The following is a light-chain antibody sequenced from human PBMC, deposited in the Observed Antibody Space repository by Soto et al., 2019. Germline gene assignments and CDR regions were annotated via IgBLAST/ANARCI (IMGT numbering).Light chain of an antibody. CDR3: QQYGSYALT. V-gene: IGKV3-15*01. J-gene: IGKJ4*01. CDR2: GAS. CDR1: QSVSSR. Sequence: IVKTQSPATVSVAPGERTTLSGRASQSVSSRLAWYQQRPGQAPRLLIYGASSRETGIPARFSGSGSGTEFTLTISSLEPDDFAVYYCQQYGSYALTFGRGTKVDI.